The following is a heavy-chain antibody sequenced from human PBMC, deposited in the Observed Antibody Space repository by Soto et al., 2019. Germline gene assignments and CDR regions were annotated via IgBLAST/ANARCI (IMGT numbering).Heavy chain of an antibody. V-gene: IGHV3-21*01. J-gene: IGHJ4*02. CDR2: ISSSSSYI. CDR1: GFTFSSYS. D-gene: IGHD1-26*01. Sequence: GGSLRLSCAASGFTFSSYSMNWVRQAPGKGLEWVSSISSSSSYIYYADSVKGRFTISRDNAKNSLYLQMNSLRAEDTAVYYCARAIRSYYLFDNCGQGSLDIFS. CDR3: ARAIRSYYLFDN.